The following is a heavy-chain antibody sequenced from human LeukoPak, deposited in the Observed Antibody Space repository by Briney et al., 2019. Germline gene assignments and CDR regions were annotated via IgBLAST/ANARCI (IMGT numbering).Heavy chain of an antibody. Sequence: GGSLRLSCAASGFTFSSYWMNWVRQAPGKGLEWVANIKQDGTEKLYVDSVKGRFTISRDNAKNSLYLQMNSLRAEDTAVYYCARDHYLIAAAGIFDYWGQGTLVTVSS. J-gene: IGHJ4*02. CDR2: IKQDGTEK. CDR1: GFTFSSYW. CDR3: ARDHYLIAAAGIFDY. D-gene: IGHD6-13*01. V-gene: IGHV3-7*01.